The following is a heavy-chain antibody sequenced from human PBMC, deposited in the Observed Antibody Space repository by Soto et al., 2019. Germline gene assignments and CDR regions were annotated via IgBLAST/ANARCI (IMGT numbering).Heavy chain of an antibody. CDR1: GGTFSSYA. J-gene: IGHJ5*02. V-gene: IGHV1-69*12. D-gene: IGHD2-21*02. CDR3: AIGGDSFLSRSCFDP. Sequence: QVQLVQSGAEVKKPGSSVKVSCKASGGTFSSYAISWVRQAPGQGLEWMGGIIPIFGTANYAQEFQGRVTSTADESTSTAYLDLSSLRSEDTAVYYCAIGGDSFLSRSCFDPWGQGTLVTVSS. CDR2: IIPIFGTA.